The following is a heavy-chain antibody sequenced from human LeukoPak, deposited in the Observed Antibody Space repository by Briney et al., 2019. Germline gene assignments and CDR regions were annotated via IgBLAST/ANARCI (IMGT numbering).Heavy chain of an antibody. J-gene: IGHJ4*02. CDR3: SKKGQSEGYGKPD. V-gene: IGHV3-23*01. CDR1: GFTFSIYD. Sequence: GGSLRLSCAASGFTFSIYDMYWIRQAPGKGLECVAVISRGGISYYADSVNGRFTVSRDISKNTMYLQMNSLRAEDTAVYYCSKKGQSEGYGKPDWGQGTLVTVSS. D-gene: IGHD5-12*01. CDR2: ISRGGIS.